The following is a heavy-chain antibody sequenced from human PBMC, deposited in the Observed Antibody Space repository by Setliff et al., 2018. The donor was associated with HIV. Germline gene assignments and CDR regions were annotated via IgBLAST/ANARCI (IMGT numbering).Heavy chain of an antibody. CDR3: ARAPSCIGGNCILYYYYYSGLDA. Sequence: KPSETLSLTCTVYGGSLTNHYWTWIRQPPGRGLEWIGEITDTGHTNYNSSLQSRATISLDTPRKQFPLKLTSVTASDAAVYYCARAPSCIGGNCILYYYYYSGLDAWGQGTTVTVSS. CDR1: GGSLTNHY. CDR2: ITDTGHT. D-gene: IGHD2-15*01. V-gene: IGHV4-34*01. J-gene: IGHJ6*02.